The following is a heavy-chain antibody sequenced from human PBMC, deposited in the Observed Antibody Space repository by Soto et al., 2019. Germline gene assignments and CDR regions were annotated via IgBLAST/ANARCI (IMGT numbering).Heavy chain of an antibody. Sequence: QVQLVQSGAEVKKPGSSVKVSCKASGGTFSSYAISWVRQAPGQGLEWMGGIIPIFGTANYAQKFQGRVTIAEDESASTAYMELSSLRSEDTGVYYCAGEGEMATVGYFGYWGQGTLVTVSS. J-gene: IGHJ4*02. CDR2: IIPIFGTA. D-gene: IGHD4-4*01. CDR1: GGTFSSYA. CDR3: AGEGEMATVGYFGY. V-gene: IGHV1-69*12.